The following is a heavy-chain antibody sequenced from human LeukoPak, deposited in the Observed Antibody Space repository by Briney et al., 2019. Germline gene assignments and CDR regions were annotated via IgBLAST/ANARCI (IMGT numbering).Heavy chain of an antibody. CDR2: IRGAGVTI. J-gene: IGHJ4*02. Sequence: GGSLRLSCVASGFTFSSYGMNWVRQAPGKGLEWVSAIRGAGVTIFYADSVKGRFTVSRDNSRNTLYLQMNSLRAEDTAVYYCAKGTSMNTFFDYWGQGTLVTVSS. V-gene: IGHV3-23*01. CDR1: GFTFSSYG. CDR3: AKGTSMNTFFDY. D-gene: IGHD2/OR15-2a*01.